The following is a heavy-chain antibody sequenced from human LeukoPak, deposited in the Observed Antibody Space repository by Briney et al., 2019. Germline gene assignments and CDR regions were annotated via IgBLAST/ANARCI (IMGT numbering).Heavy chain of an antibody. V-gene: IGHV4-39*01. CDR1: GGSISSSSSY. Sequence: SETLSLTCTVSGGSISSSSSYWGRIRQPPGKGLEWIGSIYYSGSTYYNPSLKSRVTISVDTSKNQFSLKLSSVTAADTAVYYCAIGISASGQYYFDYWGPGTLVTVSS. J-gene: IGHJ4*02. CDR2: IYYSGST. CDR3: AIGISASGQYYFDY. D-gene: IGHD6-13*01.